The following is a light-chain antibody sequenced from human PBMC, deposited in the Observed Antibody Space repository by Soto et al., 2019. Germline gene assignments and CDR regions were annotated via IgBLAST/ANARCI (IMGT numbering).Light chain of an antibody. Sequence: EIVLTQSPATMSVSPGETATLSCRASQSVSSSLAWYQQTPGRAPRLLIYGASNRATDIPTRFSGSGSGTEFTLTISGLQSEDFAVYYCQQYNSAPLTFGGGTKVDIK. CDR1: QSVSSS. CDR3: QQYNSAPLT. V-gene: IGKV3-15*01. J-gene: IGKJ4*01. CDR2: GAS.